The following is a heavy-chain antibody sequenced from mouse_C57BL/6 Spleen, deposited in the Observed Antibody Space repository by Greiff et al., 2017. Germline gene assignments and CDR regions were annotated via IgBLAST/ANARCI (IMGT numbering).Heavy chain of an antibody. CDR3: ARDYYGSSSWFAY. CDR1: GFTFSDYG. J-gene: IGHJ3*01. CDR2: ISSGSSTI. Sequence: EVQLQESGGGLVKPGGSLKLSCAASGFTFSDYGMHWVRQAPEKGLEWVAYISSGSSTIYYADTVKGRFTISSDNAKNTLFLQMTSLRSEDTAMYYCARDYYGSSSWFAYWGQGTLVTVSA. V-gene: IGHV5-17*01. D-gene: IGHD1-1*01.